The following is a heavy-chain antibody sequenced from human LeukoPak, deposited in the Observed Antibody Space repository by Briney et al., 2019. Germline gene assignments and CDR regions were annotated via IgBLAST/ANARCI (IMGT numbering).Heavy chain of an antibody. CDR2: IYYSGST. Sequence: SETLSLTCTVSGGSISSYYWSWIRQPPGKGLEWIGYIYYSGSTSYNPSLKSRVTISVDTSKNQFSLKLSSVTAANTAVYYCASTVVTPFLLDYWGQGTLVTVSS. V-gene: IGHV4-59*01. CDR1: GGSISSYY. J-gene: IGHJ4*02. D-gene: IGHD4-23*01. CDR3: ASTVVTPFLLDY.